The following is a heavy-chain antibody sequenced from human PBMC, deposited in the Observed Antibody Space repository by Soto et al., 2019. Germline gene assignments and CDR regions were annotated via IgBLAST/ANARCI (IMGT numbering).Heavy chain of an antibody. D-gene: IGHD4-17*01. CDR1: RGSISSSSYY. CDR3: ATYGWGMEV. Sequence: QLQLQESGPGLVKPSETLSLTCSVSRGSISSSSYYWGWIRQPPGKGLEFIGSIYFGGSSFYNPSLNSRVTISVDTSKNQFSLKLSSVTAADTAVYYCATYGWGMEVWGQGTTVTVSS. J-gene: IGHJ6*02. V-gene: IGHV4-39*01. CDR2: IYFGGSS.